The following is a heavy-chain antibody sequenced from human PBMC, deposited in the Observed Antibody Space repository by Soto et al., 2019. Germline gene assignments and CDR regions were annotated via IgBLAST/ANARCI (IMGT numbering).Heavy chain of an antibody. CDR3: AKDRGSWSGGYYYYGMDV. J-gene: IGHJ6*02. D-gene: IGHD3-16*01. Sequence: GGALRLSCAASGFTFSSDGMHWVRQAPGKGLEGVAVISYDGSNKYYADSVKGRFTISRDNSKNTLYLQMNSLRAEDTAVYYCAKDRGSWSGGYYYYGMDVWGQGTTVTVSS. CDR2: ISYDGSNK. V-gene: IGHV3-30*18. CDR1: GFTFSSDG.